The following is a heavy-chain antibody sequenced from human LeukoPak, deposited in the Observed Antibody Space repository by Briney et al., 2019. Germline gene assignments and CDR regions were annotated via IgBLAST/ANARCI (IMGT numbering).Heavy chain of an antibody. CDR3: ARGCGSYRPYYYYYMDV. V-gene: IGHV3-23*01. Sequence: PGGSLRLSCAASGFTFSSFAMNWVRQAPGQGLEWVSIISGSGDTTHYTDSVKGRFTISRDNSKNTLYLQMNSLRSEDTAVYYCARGCGSYRPYYYYYMDVWGKGTTVTVSS. CDR2: ISGSGDTT. D-gene: IGHD1-26*01. CDR1: GFTFSSFA. J-gene: IGHJ6*03.